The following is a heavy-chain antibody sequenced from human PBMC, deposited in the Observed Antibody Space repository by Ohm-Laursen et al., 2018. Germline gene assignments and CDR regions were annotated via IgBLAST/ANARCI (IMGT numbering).Heavy chain of an antibody. CDR2: ATGSGRYT. V-gene: IGHV3-23*01. D-gene: IGHD3-10*01. CDR1: GFTFSGYA. J-gene: IGHJ5*02. CDR3: TKGLSGGTGHGNWFDP. Sequence: SLRLSCAASGFTFSGYAMSWVRQAPGKGLEWVSVATGSGRYTYYRDSVKGRFTISRDNSKSTLYLQMSSLRVEDTAVYYCTKGLSGGTGHGNWFDPWGQGTLVIVSS.